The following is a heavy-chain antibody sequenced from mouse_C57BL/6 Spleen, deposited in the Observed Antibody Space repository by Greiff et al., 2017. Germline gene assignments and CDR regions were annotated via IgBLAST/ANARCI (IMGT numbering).Heavy chain of an antibody. J-gene: IGHJ2*01. D-gene: IGHD1-1*01. V-gene: IGHV1-19*01. CDR2: INPYNGGT. CDR1: GYTFTDYY. CDR3: ARSGVVAYYFDY. Sequence: VQLQQSGPVLVKPGASVKMSCKASGYTFTDYYMNWVKQSHEKSLEWIGVINPYNGGTSYNQKFKGKATLTVDKSSSTAYMELNSLTSEDSAVYYCARSGVVAYYFDYWGQGTTLTVSS.